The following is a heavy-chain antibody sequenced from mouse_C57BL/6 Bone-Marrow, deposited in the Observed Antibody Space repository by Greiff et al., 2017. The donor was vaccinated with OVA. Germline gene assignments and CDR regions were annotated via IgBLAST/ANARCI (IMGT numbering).Heavy chain of an antibody. Sequence: VQLQQSGPGLVKPSQSLSLTCSVTGYSITSGYYWNWIRQFPGNKLEWMGYISYDGSNNYNPSLKNRISITRDTSKNQFFLKLNSVTTEDTATYYCARKGMWGLRYFDYWGQGTTLTVSS. CDR2: ISYDGSN. CDR3: ARKGMWGLRYFDY. J-gene: IGHJ2*01. CDR1: GYSITSGYY. V-gene: IGHV3-6*01. D-gene: IGHD2-4*01.